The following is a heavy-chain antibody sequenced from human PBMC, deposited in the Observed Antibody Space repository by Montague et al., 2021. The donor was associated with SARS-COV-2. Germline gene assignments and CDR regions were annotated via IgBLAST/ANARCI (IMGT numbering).Heavy chain of an antibody. CDR1: GFTFSSYS. D-gene: IGHD2-21*01. J-gene: IGHJ4*02. CDR2: ISSSSSYI. V-gene: IGHV3-21*01. CDR3: ARTLTTVISDYFDY. Sequence: SLRLSCAASGFTFSSYSMNWVRQAPGKGLEWVSSISSSSSYIYYADSVKGRFTISRDNAKNSLYLQMNSLRAEDTAVYYCARTLTTVISDYFDYWGQGTLVTVSS.